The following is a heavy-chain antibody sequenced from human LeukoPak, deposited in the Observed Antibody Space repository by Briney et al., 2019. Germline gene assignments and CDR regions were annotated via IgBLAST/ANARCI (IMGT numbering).Heavy chain of an antibody. CDR2: IYYTGST. J-gene: IGHJ5*01. CDR1: GGSISSHY. Sequence: SETLSLTCTVSGGSISSHYWTWIRQPPGKGLEWIGFIYYTGSTNYNPSLKSRVTISIDTSKDQFSLKLTSVTAADTAVYYCARGRSGGDWFDSWGQGTLVTVSS. CDR3: ARGRSGGDWFDS. V-gene: IGHV4-59*11. D-gene: IGHD3-10*01.